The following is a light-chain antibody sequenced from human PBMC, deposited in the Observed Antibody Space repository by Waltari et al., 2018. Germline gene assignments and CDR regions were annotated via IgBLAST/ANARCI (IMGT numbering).Light chain of an antibody. CDR1: QSIRSN. Sequence: IVVTQSPAHLSGVPGGRATLSCRASQSIRSNLAWYQHKPGQAPRLLIYGASTRATGIPARFSGSGSGTEFTLTISSLQSEDFAVYFCQQYDNWLGTFGQGTKVEIK. V-gene: IGKV3-15*01. CDR3: QQYDNWLGT. J-gene: IGKJ1*01. CDR2: GAS.